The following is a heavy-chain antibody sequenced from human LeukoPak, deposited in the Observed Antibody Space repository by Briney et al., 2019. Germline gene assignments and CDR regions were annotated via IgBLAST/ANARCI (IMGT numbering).Heavy chain of an antibody. CDR3: ARAGDGYDPAYYYYGMDV. D-gene: IGHD5-12*01. CDR1: GGSISSYY. CDR2: IYTSGST. J-gene: IGHJ6*02. Sequence: PSETLSLTCTVSGGSISSYYWSWIRQPAGKGLEWIGRIYTSGSTNCNPSLKSRVTMSVDTSKNQFSLKLSSVTAADTAVYYCARAGDGYDPAYYYYGMDVWGQGTTVTVSS. V-gene: IGHV4-4*07.